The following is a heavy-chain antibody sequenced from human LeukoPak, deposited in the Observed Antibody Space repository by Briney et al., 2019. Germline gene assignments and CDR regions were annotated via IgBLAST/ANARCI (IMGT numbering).Heavy chain of an antibody. CDR1: GGSLSGSY. CDR3: ARARRDSGFYKVDY. D-gene: IGHD3-3*01. V-gene: IGHV4-34*01. J-gene: IGHJ4*02. CDR2: INHSGSA. Sequence: SETLSLTCAVYGGSLSGSYWSWLRQPPGKGLEWIGEINHSGSANYNPSLKSRVTLSIDKSKNQFSLNLNSVTAADTAVYYCARARRDSGFYKVDYWGQGTLVTVSS.